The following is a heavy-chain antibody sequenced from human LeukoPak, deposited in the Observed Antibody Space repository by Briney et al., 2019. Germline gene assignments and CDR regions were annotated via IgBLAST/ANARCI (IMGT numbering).Heavy chain of an antibody. CDR3: AKERPQTTAFDS. D-gene: IGHD1-7*01. J-gene: IGHJ4*02. CDR2: ISGRSTKT. V-gene: IGHV3-23*01. Sequence: GGSLRLSCAASGFTFSSYPMYWVRRAPGKGLEWVSAISGRSTKTYYADSVKGRFTISRDVSKNTLFLQMNSLRAEDTAVYYCAKERPQTTAFDSWGQGALVTVSS. CDR1: GFTFSSYP.